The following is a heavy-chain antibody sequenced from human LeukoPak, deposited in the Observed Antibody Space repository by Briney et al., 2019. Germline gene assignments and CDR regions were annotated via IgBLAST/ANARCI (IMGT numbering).Heavy chain of an antibody. Sequence: GGSLRLSCAASGFTFSNAWMSWVRQAPGKGLEWVAVTSSDGGTKFYADSVKGRFTISRDNTQNMLYLQMSSLTAEDTAVYYCARDMSAAGTIDYWGQGTLVTVSS. CDR3: ARDMSAAGTIDY. J-gene: IGHJ4*02. CDR1: GFTFSNAW. V-gene: IGHV3-30-3*01. CDR2: TSSDGGTK. D-gene: IGHD6-13*01.